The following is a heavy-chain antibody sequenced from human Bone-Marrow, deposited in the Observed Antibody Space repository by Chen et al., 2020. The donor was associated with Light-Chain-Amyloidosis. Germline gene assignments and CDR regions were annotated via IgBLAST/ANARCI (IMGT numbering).Heavy chain of an antibody. CDR3: ARRIDGYNFDY. V-gene: IGHV5-51*01. D-gene: IGHD5-12*01. Sequence: EVQLEQSGPEVKKPGESLKISCKGSGYTFPNYWIGWVRQMPGKGLEWMGVIYPDDSDARYSPSFEGQVTISDDKSITSAYLQWRSLKASDTAMYYCARRIDGYNFDYWGQGTLVTVSS. J-gene: IGHJ4*02. CDR2: IYPDDSDA. CDR1: GYTFPNYW.